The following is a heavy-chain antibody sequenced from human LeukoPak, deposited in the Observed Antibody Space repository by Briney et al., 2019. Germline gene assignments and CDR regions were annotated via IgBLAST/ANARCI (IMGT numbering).Heavy chain of an antibody. J-gene: IGHJ4*02. CDR1: GFTFSSYG. V-gene: IGHV3-33*06. Sequence: GGSLRLSCAASGFTFSSYGMHWVRQAPGKGLEWVAVIWYDGSNKYYADSVKGRFTISRDNSKNTLYLQMNSLRAEDTAVYYCAKSKRSGFLEWLLYSDYWGQGTLVTVSS. CDR2: IWYDGSNK. CDR3: AKSKRSGFLEWLLYSDY. D-gene: IGHD3-3*01.